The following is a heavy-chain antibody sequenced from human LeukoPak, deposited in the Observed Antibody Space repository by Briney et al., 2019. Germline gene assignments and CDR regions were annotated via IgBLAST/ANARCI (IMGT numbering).Heavy chain of an antibody. CDR1: GFTFSGSW. Sequence: SGGSLRLSCAASGFTFSGSWMSWVRQAPGKGLEWVATIKGDRSGRFYVDSVKGRFAISRDDAKSSLFLQMDSLRSEDTAVYYCTKNTHDYWGQGTLVTVSS. CDR2: IKGDRSGR. CDR3: TKNTHDY. V-gene: IGHV3-7*01. D-gene: IGHD1/OR15-1a*01. J-gene: IGHJ4*02.